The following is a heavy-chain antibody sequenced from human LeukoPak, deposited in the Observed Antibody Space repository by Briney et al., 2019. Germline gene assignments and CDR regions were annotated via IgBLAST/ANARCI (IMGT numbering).Heavy chain of an antibody. V-gene: IGHV3-23*01. Sequence: PGGSLRLSCAASGFTFSSHGINWVRQAPGKGLEWVSGISPSGSISYYADSVKGRFTISRDNSKNTVSLQMNSLRAEDTALYYCARVITMVRGGISVYYYYYMDVWGKGTTVTVSS. J-gene: IGHJ6*03. CDR1: GFTFSSHG. CDR3: ARVITMVRGGISVYYYYYMDV. D-gene: IGHD3-10*01. CDR2: ISPSGSIS.